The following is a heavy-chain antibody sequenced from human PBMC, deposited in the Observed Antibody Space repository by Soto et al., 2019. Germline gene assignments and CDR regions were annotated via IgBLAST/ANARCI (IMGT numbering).Heavy chain of an antibody. CDR3: AAHSGWYVY. J-gene: IGHJ4*02. Sequence: PGGSLSLSCAASGFTFSSYSMNWVRQAPGKGLEWVSSISSSSSYIYYADSVKGRFTISRDNAKNSLYLQMNSLRAEDTAVYYCAAHSGWYVYWGQGTLVTVSS. V-gene: IGHV3-21*01. D-gene: IGHD6-19*01. CDR1: GFTFSSYS. CDR2: ISSSSSYI.